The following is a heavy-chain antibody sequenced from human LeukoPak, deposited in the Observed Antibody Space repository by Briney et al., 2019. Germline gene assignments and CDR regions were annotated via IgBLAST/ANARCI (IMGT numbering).Heavy chain of an antibody. Sequence: SETLSLTCTVSGGSISSSSYYWGWIRQPPGKGLEWIGSIYYSGSTYYNPSLKSRVTISVDTSKNQFSLKLSSVTAADTAVYYCARLGDSSGYYAFDYWGQGTLVPVSS. CDR1: GGSISSSSYY. D-gene: IGHD3-22*01. CDR3: ARLGDSSGYYAFDY. CDR2: IYYSGST. V-gene: IGHV4-39*07. J-gene: IGHJ4*02.